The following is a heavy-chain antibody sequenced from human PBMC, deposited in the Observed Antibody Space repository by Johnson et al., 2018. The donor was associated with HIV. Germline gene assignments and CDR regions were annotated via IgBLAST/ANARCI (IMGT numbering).Heavy chain of an antibody. CDR3: TRDPYFSDAFDI. Sequence: QVQPVESGGGVVQPGRSLRLSCAGSGFTFSSFAIHWVRQAPGKGLEWVAVVADDGGYKDYADSVKGRFTVSRDNSRDTLYLQMNSLRSEDTAVYYCTRDPYFSDAFDIWGQGTMVTVSS. CDR1: GFTFSSFA. V-gene: IGHV3-30*04. D-gene: IGHD3-3*01. J-gene: IGHJ3*02. CDR2: VADDGGYK.